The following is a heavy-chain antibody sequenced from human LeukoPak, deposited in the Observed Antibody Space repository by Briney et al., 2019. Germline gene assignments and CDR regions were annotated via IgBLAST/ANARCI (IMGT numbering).Heavy chain of an antibody. D-gene: IGHD3-22*01. J-gene: IGHJ4*02. CDR1: GFTFSSYW. CDR2: IKQGGSEK. V-gene: IGHV3-7*01. CDR3: ARGTLYYYEMFDY. Sequence: GGSLRLSCAASGFTFSSYWMTWVRQAPGQGLEWVANIKQGGSEKYYVDSVKGRFTISRDNAKNSLYLQMNSLRADDTAVYYCARGTLYYYEMFDYWGQGTLVTVSS.